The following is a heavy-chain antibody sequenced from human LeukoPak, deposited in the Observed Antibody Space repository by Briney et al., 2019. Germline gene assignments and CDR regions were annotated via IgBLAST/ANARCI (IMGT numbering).Heavy chain of an antibody. Sequence: PGGSLRLSCAASGFTFSSYEMNWVRQAPGKGLEWVSYISSSGSTIYYEDSVKGRFTISRDNAKNSLYLQMNSLRAEDTAVYYRARAGGSGYCPKNFDYWSQGTLVTVSS. J-gene: IGHJ4*02. CDR3: ARAGGSGYCPKNFDY. CDR1: GFTFSSYE. V-gene: IGHV3-48*03. D-gene: IGHD3-3*01. CDR2: ISSSGSTI.